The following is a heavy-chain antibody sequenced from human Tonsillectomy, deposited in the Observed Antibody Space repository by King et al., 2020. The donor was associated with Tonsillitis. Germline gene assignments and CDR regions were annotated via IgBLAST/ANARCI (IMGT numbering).Heavy chain of an antibody. J-gene: IGHJ4*02. CDR2: INGYNGNT. D-gene: IGHD6-13*01. V-gene: IGHV1-18*01. CDR1: DYTFTNYG. Sequence: QLVQSGPEVKKPGASVKVSCKASDYTFTNYGISWVRQAPGQGLEWMGGINGYNGNTNYAQKLQGRVTLTTDTSTSTAYMELRSLRSDDTAVYYCARSGSYSSTWNYLDYWGQGTLVTVSS. CDR3: ARSGSYSSTWNYLDY.